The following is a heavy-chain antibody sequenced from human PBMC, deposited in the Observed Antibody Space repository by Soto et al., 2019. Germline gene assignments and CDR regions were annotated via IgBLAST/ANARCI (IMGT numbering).Heavy chain of an antibody. Sequence: GGSLRLSCAASGFTFSSHAMNWVRQAPGEGLEWVSAISGSGGSTNYADSVKGRFTISRDNSKNTLYLQMNSLKTEDTAVYYCTRRGMGSGWYSVRYGMDVWGQGTTVTVSS. D-gene: IGHD6-19*01. CDR1: GFTFSSHA. V-gene: IGHV3-23*01. J-gene: IGHJ6*02. CDR3: TRRGMGSGWYSVRYGMDV. CDR2: ISGSGGST.